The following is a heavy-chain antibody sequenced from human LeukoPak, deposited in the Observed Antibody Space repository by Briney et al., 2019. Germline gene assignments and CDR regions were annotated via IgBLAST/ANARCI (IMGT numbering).Heavy chain of an antibody. CDR2: IYHSGST. CDR1: DYYISSGYH. V-gene: IGHV4-38-2*02. CDR3: ARGLVVPAAIRI. Sequence: SETLSLTYTVSDYYISSGYHWGWIRQPPGKGLEWIGSIYHSGSTYYNPSLKSRVTISVDTSKNQFSLKLSSVTAADTAVYYCARGLVVPAAIRIWGQGTLVTVSS. D-gene: IGHD2-2*02. J-gene: IGHJ4*02.